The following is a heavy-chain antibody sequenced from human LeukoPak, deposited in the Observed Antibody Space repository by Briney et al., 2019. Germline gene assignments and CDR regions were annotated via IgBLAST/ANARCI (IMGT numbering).Heavy chain of an antibody. CDR2: IRNRANGGAT. V-gene: IGHV3-49*04. J-gene: IGHJ4*02. CDR1: GFTLGDYA. D-gene: IGHD6-13*01. CDR3: TGVGSWGLHLD. Sequence: GGSLRHSCAASGFTLGDYALSGVRQAPGKGLEWIGFIRNRANGGATEYATSLKGRFTISRDDSKSLAYLQMYSLKTEDTALYYCTGVGSWGLHLDWGQGTLVTVSS.